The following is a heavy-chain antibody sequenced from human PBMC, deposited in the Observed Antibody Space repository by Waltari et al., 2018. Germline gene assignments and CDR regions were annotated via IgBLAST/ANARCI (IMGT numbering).Heavy chain of an antibody. V-gene: IGHV3-74*01. CDR1: GFTFSNYG. D-gene: IGHD3-9*01. CDR3: TKVGILSGYNYGIDV. J-gene: IGHJ6*02. CDR2: IKMDGSTT. Sequence: DVQLVESGGGLVQPGGSLSLPCAASGFTFSNYGMHWVRQAPGKGLVWVSRIKMDGSTTDYADSVKGRFTISRDNAKNTVSLQMNSLRSEDTAVYYCTKVGILSGYNYGIDVWGQGTTVTVSS.